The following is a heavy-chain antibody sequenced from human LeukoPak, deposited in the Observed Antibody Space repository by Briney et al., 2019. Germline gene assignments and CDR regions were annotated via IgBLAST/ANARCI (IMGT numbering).Heavy chain of an antibody. CDR2: ISAYNGNT. Sequence: GASVKVSCKGSGYTFTHYVISAVGQAPGQGLAWMGLISAYNGNTNYAQKLQGRVTMTTDTSTSTAYMELRSLRADDTAVYYCARDGVGYCSGGSCYSSWGQGTLVTVSS. CDR3: ARDGVGYCSGGSCYSS. J-gene: IGHJ4*02. D-gene: IGHD2-15*01. V-gene: IGHV1-18*04. CDR1: GYTFTHYV.